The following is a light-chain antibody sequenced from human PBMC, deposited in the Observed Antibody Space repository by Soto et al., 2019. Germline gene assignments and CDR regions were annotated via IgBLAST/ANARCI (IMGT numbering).Light chain of an antibody. CDR1: QRMSAW. J-gene: IGKJ1*01. CDR2: DAS. CDR3: QQYDTYPWT. V-gene: IGKV1-5*01. Sequence: DIQMTQSPTTLSASVGDRVIITCRASQRMSAWLAWYQQKPGKAPTLLIYDASSLENGVSSRFSGSGSGTDFTLTISSLQPDDFATYYCQQYDTYPWTFGQGTKVDIK.